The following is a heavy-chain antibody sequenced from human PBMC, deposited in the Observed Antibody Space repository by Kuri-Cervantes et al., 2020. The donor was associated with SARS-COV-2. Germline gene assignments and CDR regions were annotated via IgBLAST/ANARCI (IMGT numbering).Heavy chain of an antibody. V-gene: IGHV4-59*11. J-gene: IGHJ4*02. CDR2: IYYSGST. Sequence: SETLSLTCTVSGGSISSHYWSWIRQPPGKGLEWIGYIYYSGSTNYRPSLKSRVTISVDTSKNQFSLKLSSVTAADTAVYYCARDFDRGWHLDYWGQGTLVTVSS. CDR1: GGSISSHY. D-gene: IGHD3-9*01. CDR3: ARDFDRGWHLDY.